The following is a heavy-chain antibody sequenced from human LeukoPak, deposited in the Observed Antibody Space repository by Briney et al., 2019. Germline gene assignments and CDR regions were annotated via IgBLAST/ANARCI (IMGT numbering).Heavy chain of an antibody. CDR1: GGSISSYY. D-gene: IGHD2-2*02. V-gene: IGHV4-59*01. J-gene: IGHJ5*02. Sequence: PSETLSLTCTVSGGSISSYYWSWIRQPPGKGLEWIGYIYYSGSTNYNPSLKSRVTISVDTPKNQFSLKLSSVTAADTAVYYCARVRDCSSTSCYRRGFWFDPWGQGTLVTVSS. CDR2: IYYSGST. CDR3: ARVRDCSSTSCYRRGFWFDP.